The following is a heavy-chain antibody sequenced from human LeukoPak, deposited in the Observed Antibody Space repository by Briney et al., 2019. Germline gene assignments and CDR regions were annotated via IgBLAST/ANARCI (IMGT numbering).Heavy chain of an antibody. CDR1: GGSISSSSHY. Sequence: SETLSLTCTVSGGSISSSSHYWGWIRQPPGKGLEWIGSIYYSGSTNNNPSLKSRATMSVDTSKNRFSLKLTSVTAADTAVYFCARRVAVNKAWGYWGQGTLVTVSS. J-gene: IGHJ4*02. CDR2: IYYSGST. V-gene: IGHV4-39*01. D-gene: IGHD3-16*01. CDR3: ARRVAVNKAWGY.